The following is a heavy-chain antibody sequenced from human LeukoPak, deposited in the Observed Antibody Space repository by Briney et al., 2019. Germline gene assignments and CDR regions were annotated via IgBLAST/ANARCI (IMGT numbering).Heavy chain of an antibody. CDR1: GGSISSGSYY. Sequence: PSQTLSLTCTVSGGSISSGSYYWSWIRQPAGKGPEWIGSIYYSGSTYYNPSLKSRVTISVDTSKNQFPLKLSSVTAADTAVYYCARHWVDSSGYSGWFDPWGQGTLVTVSS. CDR3: ARHWVDSSGYSGWFDP. J-gene: IGHJ5*02. D-gene: IGHD3-22*01. V-gene: IGHV4-30-2*03. CDR2: IYYSGST.